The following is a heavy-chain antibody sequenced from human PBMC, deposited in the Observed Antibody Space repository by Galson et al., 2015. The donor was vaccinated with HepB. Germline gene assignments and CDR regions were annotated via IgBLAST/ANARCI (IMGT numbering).Heavy chain of an antibody. J-gene: IGHJ2*01. CDR1: GFTFSSYA. CDR2: ISGSGGST. V-gene: IGHV3-23*01. D-gene: IGHD4-17*01. CDR3: AKDGGLSTVISWYFDL. Sequence: SLRLSCAASGFTFSSYAMSWARQAPGKGLEWVSAISGSGGSTYYADSVKGRFTISRDNSKNTLYLQMNSLRAEDTAVYYCAKDGGLSTVISWYFDLWGRGTLVTVSS.